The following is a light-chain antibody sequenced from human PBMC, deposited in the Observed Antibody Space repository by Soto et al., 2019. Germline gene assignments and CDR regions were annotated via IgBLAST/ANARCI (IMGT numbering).Light chain of an antibody. V-gene: IGKV3-20*01. J-gene: IGKJ1*01. Sequence: EIVLTQSPDTLSLSPGERATLSCRASQSVGSNFLAWYQQKPGQAPRLLIHGASNRATDIPDRFSGSGSGTDFTLTISRLEPEDFAVYYCQQYYSLWTFGQGTKVEV. CDR2: GAS. CDR1: QSVGSNF. CDR3: QQYYSLWT.